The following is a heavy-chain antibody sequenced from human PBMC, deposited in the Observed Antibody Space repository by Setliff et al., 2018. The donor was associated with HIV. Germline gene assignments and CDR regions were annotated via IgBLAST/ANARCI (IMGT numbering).Heavy chain of an antibody. V-gene: IGHV3-30*07. D-gene: IGHD3-16*01. J-gene: IGHJ5*02. CDR3: ATDGA. CDR1: GFIFSTYA. CDR2: ISYDGSST. Sequence: GGSLRLSCAASGFIFSTYAMHWVRQAPGKGLEWVAVISYDGSSTTYADSVRGRFAISRDNTKNTVYLQMNSLRAEDTAVYYCATDGAWGQGTLVTVSS.